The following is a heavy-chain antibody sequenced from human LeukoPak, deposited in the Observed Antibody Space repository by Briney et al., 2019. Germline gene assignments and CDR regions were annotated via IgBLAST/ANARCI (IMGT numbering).Heavy chain of an antibody. J-gene: IGHJ4*03. CDR1: GGSISSGGYS. CDR3: ARTGSYYGVYYFDY. V-gene: IGHV4-30-2*01. D-gene: IGHD4-17*01. CDR2: IYHSGST. Sequence: KPSETLSLTCAVSGGSISSGGYSWSWIRQPPGKGLEWIGYIYHSGSTYYNPSLKSRATISVDRSKNQFSLKLSSVTAADTAVYYCARTGSYYGVYYFDYWGQGTTVTVSS.